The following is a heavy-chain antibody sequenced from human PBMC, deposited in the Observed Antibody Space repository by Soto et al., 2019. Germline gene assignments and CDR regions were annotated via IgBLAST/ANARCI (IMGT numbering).Heavy chain of an antibody. Sequence: QVQLVQSGAEVKKPGASVKVSCKASGYTFTSYGISWVRQSPGQGLEWMGWISAYHGHTNNAQKFQGRVAVTTDTSTSTAYMELMNLTSDDTAVYYCARTSGYSSTDNWFDPWGQGTLVTVSS. V-gene: IGHV1-18*01. D-gene: IGHD6-13*01. CDR3: ARTSGYSSTDNWFDP. J-gene: IGHJ5*02. CDR2: ISAYHGHT. CDR1: GYTFTSYG.